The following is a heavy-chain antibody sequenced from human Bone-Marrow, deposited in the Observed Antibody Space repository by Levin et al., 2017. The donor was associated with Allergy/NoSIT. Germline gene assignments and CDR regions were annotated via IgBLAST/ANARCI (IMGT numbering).Heavy chain of an antibody. CDR2: ISPSNGRT. J-gene: IGHJ6*02. Sequence: GESLKISCKASGYLFIIYDIFWVRQAPGQGLEWLGIISPSNGRTTVAQKFQGRVTMTRDTSTGIAYMEIKGLASDDTAVYFCARDITSGTQLNTVRYGMDVWGQGTTVTVAS. D-gene: IGHD3-10*01. V-gene: IGHV1-46*01. CDR3: ARDITSGTQLNTVRYGMDV. CDR1: GYLFIIYD.